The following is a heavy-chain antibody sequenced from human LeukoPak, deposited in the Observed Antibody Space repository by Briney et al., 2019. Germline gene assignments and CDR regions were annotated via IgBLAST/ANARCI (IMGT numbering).Heavy chain of an antibody. D-gene: IGHD3-9*01. J-gene: IGHJ4*02. CDR1: GFTFSNYW. V-gene: IGHV3-74*01. Sequence: GGSLRLSCVASGFTFSNYWMHWVRHPPGKGLVWVSRIYVDGRTTNYADSVKGRFTISRDNSKNTVYLQMNSLRAEDTAIYYCAKTHGWGIFSPLDYWGQGTLVTVSS. CDR3: AKTHGWGIFSPLDY. CDR2: IYVDGRTT.